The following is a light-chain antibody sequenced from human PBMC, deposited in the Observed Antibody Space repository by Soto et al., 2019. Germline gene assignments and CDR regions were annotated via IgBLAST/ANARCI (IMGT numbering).Light chain of an antibody. CDR1: SSNIGSNT. J-gene: IGLJ3*02. CDR2: SND. V-gene: IGLV1-44*01. Sequence: QPVLTQPPSASETPGQRVTISCSGSSSNIGSNTVNWYQQLPGTAPQLLIYSNDRRPSGVPERFSGSKSGTSASLAISGLQSEDEADYYCAAWDDSLTGWVFGGGTKLTVL. CDR3: AAWDDSLTGWV.